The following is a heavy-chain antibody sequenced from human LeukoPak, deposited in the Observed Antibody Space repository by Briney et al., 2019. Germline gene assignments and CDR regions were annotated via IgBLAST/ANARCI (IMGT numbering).Heavy chain of an antibody. J-gene: IGHJ4*02. V-gene: IGHV3-23*01. Sequence: GGSLRLSCAASGFTFSSYAMSWVRQAPGKGLERVSAISGSGRSTYYADSVKGRFTISRDNSKNTLYLQMNSLRAEDTAVYYCAKDPRSGYDSDWGQGTLVTVSS. CDR1: GFTFSSYA. CDR3: AKDPRSGYDSD. CDR2: ISGSGRST. D-gene: IGHD5-12*01.